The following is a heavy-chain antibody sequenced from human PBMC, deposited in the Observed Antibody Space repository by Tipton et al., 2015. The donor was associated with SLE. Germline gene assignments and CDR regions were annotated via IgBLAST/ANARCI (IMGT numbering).Heavy chain of an antibody. Sequence: SLRLSCAASGFTFSSYAKSWVRQAPGKGLEWVSAISGGGGSTYYADSVRGRFTISRDNSKNTLSLQMNSLRGEDTAIYFCAKDRYCGGGTCFASSLDSWGQGTLVAVPS. D-gene: IGHD2-15*01. CDR2: ISGGGGST. CDR3: AKDRYCGGGTCFASSLDS. J-gene: IGHJ4*02. CDR1: GFTFSSYA. V-gene: IGHV3-23*01.